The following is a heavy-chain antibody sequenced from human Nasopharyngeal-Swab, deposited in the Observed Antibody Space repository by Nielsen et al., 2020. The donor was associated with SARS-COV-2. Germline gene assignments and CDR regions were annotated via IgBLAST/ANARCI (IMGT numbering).Heavy chain of an antibody. V-gene: IGHV3-53*01. D-gene: IGHD5-18*01. J-gene: IGHJ4*02. CDR2: IYPGGST. Sequence: GGSLRLSCAVSGLSVSSNYMSWVRQAPGKGLEWVSIIYPGGSTYYADSVKGRFTISRDSSRNTLYLQMNSLRAEDTAVYYCAKDRVDAAMEALDYWGQGTLVTVSS. CDR1: GLSVSSNY. CDR3: AKDRVDAAMEALDY.